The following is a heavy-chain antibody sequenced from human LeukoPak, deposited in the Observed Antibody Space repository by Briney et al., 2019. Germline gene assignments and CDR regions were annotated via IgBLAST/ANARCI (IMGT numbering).Heavy chain of an antibody. V-gene: IGHV4-61*05. CDR3: ASSAYESSGYGGYYMDV. D-gene: IGHD3-22*01. J-gene: IGHJ6*03. Sequence: SETLSLTCTVSGGSISSSSYYWSWIRQPPGKGLEWIGYIYYSGSTNYNPSLKSRVTISVDTSKNQFSLKLSSVTAADTAVYYCASSAYESSGYGGYYMDVWGKGTTVTVSS. CDR1: GGSISSSSYY. CDR2: IYYSGST.